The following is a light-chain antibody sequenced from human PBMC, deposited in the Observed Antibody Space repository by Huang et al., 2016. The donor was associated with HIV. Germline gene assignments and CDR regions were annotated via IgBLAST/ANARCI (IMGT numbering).Light chain of an antibody. V-gene: IGKV1-39*01. Sequence: EIQLTQSPSSLSASVGDGITITCRASENIVYSLSWFRQRPGRAPEALIYAASRLHAGVPSKFSATGSGANFTLSIDGLGPEDFATYYCQQSGSLPRTYGGGTKVDI. CDR1: ENIVYS. J-gene: IGKJ4*01. CDR2: AAS. CDR3: QQSGSLPRT.